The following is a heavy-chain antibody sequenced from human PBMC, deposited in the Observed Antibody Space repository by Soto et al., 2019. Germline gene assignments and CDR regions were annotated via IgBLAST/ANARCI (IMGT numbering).Heavy chain of an antibody. CDR2: MNPNSGNT. D-gene: IGHD6-6*01. V-gene: IGHV1-8*01. J-gene: IGHJ6*02. Sequence: ASVKVSCKTSGYTFSSYDINWVRQAPGQGLEWMGWMNPNSGNTGYAQKFQGRVTVTRNTSSSTAYMELSSLRFEDTAVYYCARGVEQIGVQYYFYHMDVWGQGTTVTVSS. CDR1: GYTFSSYD. CDR3: ARGVEQIGVQYYFYHMDV.